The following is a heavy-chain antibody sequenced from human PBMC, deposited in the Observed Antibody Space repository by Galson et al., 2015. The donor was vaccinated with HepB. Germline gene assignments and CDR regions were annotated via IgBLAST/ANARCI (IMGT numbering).Heavy chain of an antibody. V-gene: IGHV3-74*01. CDR1: GFTFSSYW. Sequence: SLRLSCAASGFTFSSYWMHWVRQAPGKGLVWVSRINSDGSSTSYADSVKGRFTISRDNAKNTLYLQMNSLRAEDTAVYYCARDSSGWDGFDYWGQGTLVTVSS. D-gene: IGHD6-19*01. CDR3: ARDSSGWDGFDY. J-gene: IGHJ4*02. CDR2: INSDGSST.